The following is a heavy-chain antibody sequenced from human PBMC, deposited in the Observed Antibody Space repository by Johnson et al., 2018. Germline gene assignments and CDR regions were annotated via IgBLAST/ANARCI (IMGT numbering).Heavy chain of an antibody. Sequence: VQLGEAGGGVVQPGRSLRLSCSASGFSFSNYVMHWVRQAPGKGLEWVAVTSNDEGIKYYVDSVKGRFTISRDNSKGTLYLQINSLRAEDTAVYYCATGAISGVIYREFFQHWGQGTLVTVSS. V-gene: IGHV3-30*03. J-gene: IGHJ1*01. CDR1: GFSFSNYV. CDR3: ATGAISGVIYREFFQH. CDR2: TSNDEGIK. D-gene: IGHD3-10*01.